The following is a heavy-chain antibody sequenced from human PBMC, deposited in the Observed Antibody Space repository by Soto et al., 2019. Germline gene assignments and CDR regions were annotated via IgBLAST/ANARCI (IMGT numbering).Heavy chain of an antibody. CDR3: AKDPTIFGVVTVRFDP. CDR1: QFTLRNHA. V-gene: IGHV3-23*01. D-gene: IGHD3-3*01. CDR2: ISGSGGST. Sequence: SGGGLRTSTAAPQFTLRNHAMSRVRPAPRKGLEWVSAISGSGGSTYYADSVKGRFTISRDNSKNTLYLQMNSLRAEDTAVYYCAKDPTIFGVVTVRFDPWGQGTLVTVSS. J-gene: IGHJ5*02.